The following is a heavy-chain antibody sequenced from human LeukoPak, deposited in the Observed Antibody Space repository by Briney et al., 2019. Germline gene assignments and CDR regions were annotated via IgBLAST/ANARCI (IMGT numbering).Heavy chain of an antibody. J-gene: IGHJ4*02. CDR2: IYYSGST. CDR3: ARQGPQLPDY. CDR1: GGSISSSSYY. Sequence: PETLSLTCTVSGGSISSSSYYWGWIRQPPGTGLEWIGSIYYSGSTYYNPSLKSRVTISVDTSKNQFSLKLSSVTAADTAVYYCARQGPQLPDYWGQGTLVTVSS. D-gene: IGHD1-7*01. V-gene: IGHV4-39*01.